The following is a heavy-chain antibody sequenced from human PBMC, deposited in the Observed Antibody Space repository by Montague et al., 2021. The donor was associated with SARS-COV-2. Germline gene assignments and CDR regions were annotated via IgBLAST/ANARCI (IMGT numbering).Heavy chain of an antibody. J-gene: IGHJ6*02. CDR1: GGSIRSGSYY. D-gene: IGHD4-17*01. CDR2: IYSSGST. Sequence: TLSLTCTVSGGSIRSGSYYWSWIRQPAGKGLEWIGRIYSSGSTIYNPSLKSRVTMSVDTSKNQFSLKVRSVTAADTAVYYCARDYGDYSYYYGLDVWGQGTTVTVSS. CDR3: ARDYGDYSYYYGLDV. V-gene: IGHV4-61*02.